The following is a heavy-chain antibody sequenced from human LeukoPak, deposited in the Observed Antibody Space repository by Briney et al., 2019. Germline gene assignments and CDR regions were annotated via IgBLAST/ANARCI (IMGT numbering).Heavy chain of an antibody. CDR2: TYYRSKWYN. V-gene: IGHV6-1*01. CDR1: GDSVSSNSAA. CDR3: ARDLPRHSSSWNNWFDP. Sequence: SQTLSLTCAISGDSVSSNSAAWNWIRQSPSGGLEWLGRTYYRSKWYNDYAVSVKSRITINPDTSKNQFSLQLNSVTPEDTAVYYCARDLPRHSSSWNNWFDPWGQGTLVTVSS. J-gene: IGHJ5*02. D-gene: IGHD6-13*01.